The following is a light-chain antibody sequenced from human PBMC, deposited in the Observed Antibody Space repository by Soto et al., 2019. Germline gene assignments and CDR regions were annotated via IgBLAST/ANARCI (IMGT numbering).Light chain of an antibody. V-gene: IGKV1-33*01. CDR1: QDIANY. CDR3: QHYNSYSEA. Sequence: DIQMTQSPSSLSASVGDRVTITCQASQDIANYLNWYQQKPGKAPKHLIYDASNLKTGVPSRFSGSGSGTDFTFTISSLQPEDIATYYCQHYNSYSEAFGQGTKVELK. CDR2: DAS. J-gene: IGKJ1*01.